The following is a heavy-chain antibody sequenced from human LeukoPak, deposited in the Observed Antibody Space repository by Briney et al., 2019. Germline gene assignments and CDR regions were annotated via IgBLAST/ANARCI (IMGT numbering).Heavy chain of an antibody. Sequence: GGSLRLSCATSGFTFSRFWLHWVRQAPGKGLVWVSRINTDGSNTIYADSVKGRFTISRDNAKNTLYLQMNSLRAEDTAVYYCATDQSIAGPTTADYWGQGTLVTVSS. CDR3: ATDQSIAGPTTADY. V-gene: IGHV3-74*01. CDR1: GFTFSRFW. J-gene: IGHJ4*02. D-gene: IGHD1-26*01. CDR2: INTDGSNT.